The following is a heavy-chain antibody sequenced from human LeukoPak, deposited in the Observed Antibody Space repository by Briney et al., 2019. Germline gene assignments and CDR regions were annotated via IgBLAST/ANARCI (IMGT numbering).Heavy chain of an antibody. V-gene: IGHV4-34*01. CDR3: ARGPVVPAAMAYGMDV. J-gene: IGHJ6*04. CDR2: INHSGST. D-gene: IGHD2-2*01. CDR1: GGSFSGYY. Sequence: SETLSLTCAVYGGSFSGYYWSWIRQPPGKGLEWIGEINHSGSTNYNPSLKSRVTISVDTSKNQFSLKLSSVTAADTAVYYCARGPVVPAAMAYGMDVWGKGTTVTSPQ.